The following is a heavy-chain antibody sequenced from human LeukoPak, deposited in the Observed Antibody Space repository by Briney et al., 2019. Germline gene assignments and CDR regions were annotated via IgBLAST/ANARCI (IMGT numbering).Heavy chain of an antibody. D-gene: IGHD1-14*01. Sequence: GGSLRLSCAASGFTFSSYGMHWVRQAPGKGLEWVAVIWYDGSNKYYADSVKGRFTISRDNSKNTLYLQMNSLRAKDTAVYYCARASKTGFFDYWGQGTLVTVSS. V-gene: IGHV3-33*01. CDR1: GFTFSSYG. J-gene: IGHJ4*02. CDR3: ARASKTGFFDY. CDR2: IWYDGSNK.